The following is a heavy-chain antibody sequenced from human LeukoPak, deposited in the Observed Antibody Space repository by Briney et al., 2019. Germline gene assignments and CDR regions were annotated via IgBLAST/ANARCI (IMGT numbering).Heavy chain of an antibody. Sequence: PGGSLRLSCAASGFTVSSNYMSWVRQAPGKGLEWVSVIYSGGSTYYADSVKGRFTISRDNSKNTLYLQMNSLRAEDTAVYYCARGGFVTGDAFDIWGQGTMVTVSS. CDR1: GFTVSSNY. CDR2: IYSGGST. D-gene: IGHD2-21*02. CDR3: ARGGFVTGDAFDI. V-gene: IGHV3-53*01. J-gene: IGHJ3*02.